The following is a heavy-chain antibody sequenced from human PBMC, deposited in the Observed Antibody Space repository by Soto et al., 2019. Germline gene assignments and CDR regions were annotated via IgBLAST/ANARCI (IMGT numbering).Heavy chain of an antibody. CDR2: MNPNSGNT. V-gene: IGHV1-8*01. CDR3: ARGDSSQYYYYYYGMDV. Sequence: QVQLVQSGAEVKKPGASVKVSCKASGYTFTSYDINWVRQATVQGLEWMVWMNPNSGNTGYAQKFQGRVTMTRNTSISTAYMELSSLRSEDTAVYYCARGDSSQYYYYYYGMDVWGQGTTVTVSS. CDR1: GYTFTSYD. D-gene: IGHD6-13*01. J-gene: IGHJ6*02.